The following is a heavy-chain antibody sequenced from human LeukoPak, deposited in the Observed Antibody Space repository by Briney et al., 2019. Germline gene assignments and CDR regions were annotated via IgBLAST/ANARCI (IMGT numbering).Heavy chain of an antibody. J-gene: IGHJ3*02. V-gene: IGHV4-59*11. CDR3: ARDPTTVTKGFDI. D-gene: IGHD4-17*01. Sequence: PSETLSLTCIVSDASFSSHYWTWIRQPPGKGLEWIGYISYTGSTNYNPSLKSRVTTSVDTSKNQFSLKLSSVTAADTAVYYCARDPTTVTKGFDIWGQGTMVTVSS. CDR1: DASFSSHY. CDR2: ISYTGST.